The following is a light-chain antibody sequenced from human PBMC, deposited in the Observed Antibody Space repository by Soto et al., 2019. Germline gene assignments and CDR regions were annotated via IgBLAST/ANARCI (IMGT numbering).Light chain of an antibody. V-gene: IGLV1-44*01. CDR2: SNN. CDR3: ALWDDSLNGVV. J-gene: IGLJ3*02. CDR1: RSNIGSNT. Sequence: QSVLTQPTSASGTPGQRVTISCSGSRSNIGSNTVNWYQQVPGTAPKLLIYSNNQRPSGVPDRFSGSKSGTSASLAISGLQSDDEADYYCALWDDSLNGVVFSGGTKLTVL.